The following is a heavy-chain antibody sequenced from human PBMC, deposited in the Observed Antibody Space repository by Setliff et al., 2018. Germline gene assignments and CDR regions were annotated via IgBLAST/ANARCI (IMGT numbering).Heavy chain of an antibody. CDR3: ARDGVFYAMDV. CDR2: ITSGGTYV. J-gene: IGHJ6*02. V-gene: IGHV3-21*01. Sequence: GESLKISCAASGFSFNTYGMHWVRQAPGKGLEWVSSITSGGTYVYYADSLKGRFTISRDNAKNSLYLQINSLRAEDTALYYCARDGVFYAMDVWGHGTTVTVSS. D-gene: IGHD3-10*01. CDR1: GFSFNTYG.